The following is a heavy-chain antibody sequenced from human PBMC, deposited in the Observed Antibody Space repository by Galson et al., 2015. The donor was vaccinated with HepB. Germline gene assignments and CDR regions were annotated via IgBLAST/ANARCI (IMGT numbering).Heavy chain of an antibody. V-gene: IGHV3-7*01. CDR1: GFPFSSCW. J-gene: IGHJ4*02. CDR3: ASPLSSSAEPRWGY. CDR2: IKEDGSQK. Sequence: SLRLSCAASGFPFSSCWMTWVRQAPGKGLEWVANIKEDGSQKYYVDSVKGRFTVSRDNAKNSLYLQMNSLRADDTAFYYCASPLSSSAEPRWGYWGQGTLVTVSS. D-gene: IGHD6-13*01.